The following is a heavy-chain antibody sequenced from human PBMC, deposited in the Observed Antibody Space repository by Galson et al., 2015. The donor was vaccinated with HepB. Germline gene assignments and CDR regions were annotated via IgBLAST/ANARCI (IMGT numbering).Heavy chain of an antibody. Sequence: SVKVSCKASGGTFNSLAISWVRQAPGQGLEWIGGIIPIFEPANYAQNFQGRVTITADESTTTAYMEVTGLTSDDTAMFYCAAGGRSAWYYDSWGQGTLVTVSS. CDR1: GGTFNSLA. CDR3: AAGGRSAWYYDS. J-gene: IGHJ5*01. D-gene: IGHD6-19*01. V-gene: IGHV1-69*13. CDR2: IIPIFEPA.